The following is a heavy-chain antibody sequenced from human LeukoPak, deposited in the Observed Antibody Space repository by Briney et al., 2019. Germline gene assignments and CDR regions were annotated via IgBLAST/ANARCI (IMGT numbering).Heavy chain of an antibody. CDR3: ARALVVGATDDAFDI. Sequence: GGSLRLSCAASGFTFSSYSMNWVRQAPGKGLEWVSSISSSSSYIYYADSVKGRFTISRDNAKNSLYLQMNSLRAEDTAVYYCARALVVGATDDAFDIWGQGTMVTVSS. CDR2: ISSSSSYI. V-gene: IGHV3-21*01. D-gene: IGHD1-26*01. J-gene: IGHJ3*02. CDR1: GFTFSSYS.